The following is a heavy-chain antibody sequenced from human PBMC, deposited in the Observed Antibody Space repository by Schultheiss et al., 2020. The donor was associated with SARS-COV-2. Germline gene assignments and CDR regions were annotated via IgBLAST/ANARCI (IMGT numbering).Heavy chain of an antibody. CDR2: IYYSGST. CDR1: GGSISSGGYS. V-gene: IGHV4-30-2*03. Sequence: SQTLSLTCAVSGGSISSGGYSWSWIRQPPGKGLEWNGSIYYSGSTYYNPSLKSRVTISVDTSKNQFSLKLSSVTAADTAVYYCARDRGRYFDWLLGRDAFDIWGQGTMVTVSS. CDR3: ARDRGRYFDWLLGRDAFDI. J-gene: IGHJ3*02. D-gene: IGHD3-9*01.